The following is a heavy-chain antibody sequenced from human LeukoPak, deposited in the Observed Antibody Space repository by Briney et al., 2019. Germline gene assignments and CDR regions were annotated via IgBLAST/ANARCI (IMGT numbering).Heavy chain of an antibody. CDR1: RFTFSSSG. V-gene: IGHV3-30*02. CDR2: IRYDGSNK. CDR3: AKDRQKLRIAAAAPCRDY. D-gene: IGHD6-13*01. J-gene: IGHJ4*02. Sequence: PGGSLRLSCAASRFTFSSSGMHWVRQAPGKGLEWVAFIRYDGSNKYYADSVKGRFTISRDNSKNTLYLQMNSLGAEDTGVYYCAKDRQKLRIAAAAPCRDYWGQGTLVTVSS.